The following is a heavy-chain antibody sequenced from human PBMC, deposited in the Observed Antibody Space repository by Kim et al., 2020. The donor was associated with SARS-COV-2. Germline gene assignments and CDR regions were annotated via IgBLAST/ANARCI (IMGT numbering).Heavy chain of an antibody. J-gene: IGHJ3*02. Sequence: YGESVKDRFSISRDNAKKSLCLQMNSLKAEDTALYNCAKSPGWVPAFDIWGQGTMATVSS. V-gene: IGHV3-9*01. D-gene: IGHD3-16*01. CDR3: AKSPGWVPAFDI.